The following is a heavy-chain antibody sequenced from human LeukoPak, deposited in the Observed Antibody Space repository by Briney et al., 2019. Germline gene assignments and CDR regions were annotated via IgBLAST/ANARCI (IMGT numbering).Heavy chain of an antibody. J-gene: IGHJ3*02. D-gene: IGHD1-14*01. CDR2: INHSGST. Sequence: SETLSLTCAVYGGSFSGYYWSWIRQPPGKGLEWIGEINHSGSTNYNPSLKSRVTISVDTSKNQFSLKLCSVTAADTAVYYCARAGFRFFDIWGQGTMVTVSS. CDR3: ARAGFRFFDI. CDR1: GGSFSGYY. V-gene: IGHV4-34*01.